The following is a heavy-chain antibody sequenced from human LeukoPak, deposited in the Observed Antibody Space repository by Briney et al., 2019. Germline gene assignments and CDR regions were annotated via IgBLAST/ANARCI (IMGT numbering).Heavy chain of an antibody. J-gene: IGHJ4*02. CDR3: RDPFDY. CDR2: IQYDGSDK. Sequence: PGRSLRLSCAASGFTFSSYAMHWVRQAPGKGLEWVAFIQYDGSDKYYADSVKGRFTISRDNSKNTLYLQMNSLRTEDTAVYYCRDPFDYWGQGTLVTVSS. V-gene: IGHV3-30*04. CDR1: GFTFSSYA.